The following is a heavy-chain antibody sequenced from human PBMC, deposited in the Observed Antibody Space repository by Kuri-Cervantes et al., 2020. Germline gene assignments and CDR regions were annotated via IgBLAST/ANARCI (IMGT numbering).Heavy chain of an antibody. CDR3: ARHRDAYYNFWSGSAY. Sequence: ASVKVSCKASGYTFTGYYMHWVRQAPGQGLEWMGWINPNSGGTNYAQKFQGRVTMTADTSTSTVYMEVMSLRSDDTAVYYCARHRDAYYNFWSGSAYWGQGTLVTVSS. V-gene: IGHV1-2*02. J-gene: IGHJ4*02. CDR1: GYTFTGYY. D-gene: IGHD3-3*01. CDR2: INPNSGGT.